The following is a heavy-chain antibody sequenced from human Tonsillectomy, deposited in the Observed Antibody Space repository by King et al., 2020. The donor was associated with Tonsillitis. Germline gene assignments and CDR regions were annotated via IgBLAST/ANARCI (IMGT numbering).Heavy chain of an antibody. V-gene: IGHV4-30-4*01. CDR1: GGSISSGDYY. Sequence: VQLQESGPGLVKPSQTLSLTCTVSGGSISSGDYYWSWIRQPPGKGLEWVGYIYFSGSPYYNPSLKSRVSISVDTSKNQFSLKLGPVTAADTAVYYCATNDFWSGSNDAFDIWGQGTMVTVSS. CDR3: ATNDFWSGSNDAFDI. D-gene: IGHD3-3*01. J-gene: IGHJ3*02. CDR2: IYFSGSP.